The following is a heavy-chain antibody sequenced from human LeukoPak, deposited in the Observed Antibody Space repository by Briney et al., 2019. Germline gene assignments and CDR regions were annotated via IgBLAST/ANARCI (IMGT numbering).Heavy chain of an antibody. CDR1: GFTLSYFR. Sequence: GGPLTLSCAASGFTLSYFRMHCVPQATGRGLVGVEIISYERSNKYYADSVKGPLTISRDNSKNTLYLQMNSLRTEDTAVYYCAKGIVSTSARGFDYWGQATLVTVSS. D-gene: IGHD2-2*01. CDR3: AKGIVSTSARGFDY. J-gene: IGHJ4*02. V-gene: IGHV3-30*18. CDR2: ISYERSNK.